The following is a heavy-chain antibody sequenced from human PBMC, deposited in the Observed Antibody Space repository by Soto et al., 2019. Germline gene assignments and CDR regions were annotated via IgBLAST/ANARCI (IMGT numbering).Heavy chain of an antibody. Sequence: RSLTCTVSGGSISSGDYYWSWIRQPPGKGLEWIGYIYYSGSTYYNPSLKSRVTISVDTSKNQFSLKLSSVTAADTAVYYCARVSAYDSSGVGNWFDPWGQGTLVTVSS. V-gene: IGHV4-30-4*01. CDR1: GGSISSGDYY. D-gene: IGHD3-22*01. J-gene: IGHJ5*02. CDR3: ARVSAYDSSGVGNWFDP. CDR2: IYYSGST.